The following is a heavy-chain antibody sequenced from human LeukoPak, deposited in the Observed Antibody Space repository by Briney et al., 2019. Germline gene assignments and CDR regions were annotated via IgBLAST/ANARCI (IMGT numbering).Heavy chain of an antibody. CDR2: INPNSGGT. CDR1: GYTFTGYY. J-gene: IGHJ4*02. CDR3: ARDLARRGYSYGLIL. D-gene: IGHD5-18*01. V-gene: IGHV1-2*02. Sequence: GASVKVSCKASGYTFTGYYMHWVRQAPGQGLEWMGWINPNSGGTNYAQKFQGRVTMTRDTSISTAYMELSRLRSDDTAVYYCARDLARRGYSYGLILWGQGTLVTVSS.